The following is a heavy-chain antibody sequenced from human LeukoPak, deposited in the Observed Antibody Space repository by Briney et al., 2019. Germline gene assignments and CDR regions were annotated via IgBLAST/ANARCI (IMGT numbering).Heavy chain of an antibody. CDR1: GFIFSTYS. Sequence: GGSLRLSCAASGFIFSTYSMSRVRQAPGKGLEWVSSISSSSSYIHYADSVKGRFTISRDNAQNSLYLQMNNLRVEDTAVYYCLGAFDFWGQGTMVTVSS. CDR2: ISSSSSYI. J-gene: IGHJ3*01. V-gene: IGHV3-21*01. CDR3: LGAFDF.